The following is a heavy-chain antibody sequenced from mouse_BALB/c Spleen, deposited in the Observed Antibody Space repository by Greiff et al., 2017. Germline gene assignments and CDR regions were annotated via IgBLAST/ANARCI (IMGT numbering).Heavy chain of an antibody. CDR2: IWGDGST. V-gene: IGHV2-6-7*01. CDR1: GFSFTGYG. Sequence: QVQLKQSGPGLVAPSQSLFISCTASGFSFTGYGVNWVRQPPGKGLEWLGLIWGDGSTDYNSALKPRLSISKDNSKSQVFLKMNSLQTDDTAWYYCARDLDYWGQGTTLTVSS. CDR3: ARDLDY. J-gene: IGHJ2*01.